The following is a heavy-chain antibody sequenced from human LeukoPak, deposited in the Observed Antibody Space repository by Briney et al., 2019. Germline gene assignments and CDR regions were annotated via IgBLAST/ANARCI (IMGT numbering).Heavy chain of an antibody. V-gene: IGHV3-23*01. CDR3: AKDPGYYCSGGSCYVWYLDL. CDR2: ISGSGSNT. Sequence: PGGSLRLSCAASGFTFSSYAMSWVRQAPGKGLEWVSVISGSGSNTYYADSVKGRFTISRDNSKSTLYLQMNSLRAEDTAVYYCAKDPGYYCSGGSCYVWYLDLWGRGTLVTVSS. J-gene: IGHJ2*01. CDR1: GFTFSSYA. D-gene: IGHD2-15*01.